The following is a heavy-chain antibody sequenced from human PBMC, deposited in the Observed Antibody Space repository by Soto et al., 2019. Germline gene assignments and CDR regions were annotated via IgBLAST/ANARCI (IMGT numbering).Heavy chain of an antibody. V-gene: IGHV3-9*01. CDR1: GFSFEDYD. J-gene: IGHJ4*02. D-gene: IGHD2-2*01. CDR2: ISSNSGAI. CDR3: VKGTFSSSKVIFDY. Sequence: VQLVESGGGLAQPGRSLRLSCVASGFSFEDYDMHWVRQVPGKGLEWVSSISSNSGAIKYADSVKGRFSLSRDNAKNSMYLEMNSRRVADTAFYFCVKGTFSSSKVIFDYWGQGTLVTVSS.